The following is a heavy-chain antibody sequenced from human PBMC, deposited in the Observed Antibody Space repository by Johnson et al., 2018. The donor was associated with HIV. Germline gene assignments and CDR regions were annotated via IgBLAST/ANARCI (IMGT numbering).Heavy chain of an antibody. D-gene: IGHD6-13*01. CDR1: GFTFSSYA. CDR2: ISGNGGNT. J-gene: IGHJ3*02. CDR3: SKDQWSSSWTNDAFDI. V-gene: IGHV3-23*04. Sequence: VQLVESGGGVVQPGGSLRLSCAASGFTFSSYAMSWVRQAPGKGLEWVSAISGNGGNTYYADSVKGRFTISRDSSRNTLYLQMNSLRVEDTAVYYCSKDQWSSSWTNDAFDILGQGTKVSGSS.